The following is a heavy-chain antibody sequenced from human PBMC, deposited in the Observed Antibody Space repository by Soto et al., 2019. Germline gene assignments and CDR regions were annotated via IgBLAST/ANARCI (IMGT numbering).Heavy chain of an antibody. V-gene: IGHV1-69*13. CDR2: IIPIFGTA. CDR3: ARDPLGIAAAGSYYYYYYGMDV. D-gene: IGHD6-13*01. Sequence: SVNVSCKSSGGTFSSYAMSWVRGAPGQGLEWMGGIIPIFGTANYAQKFQGRVTITADESTSTAYMELSSLRSEDTAVYYCARDPLGIAAAGSYYYYYYGMDVWGQGTTVTVSS. J-gene: IGHJ6*02. CDR1: GGTFSSYA.